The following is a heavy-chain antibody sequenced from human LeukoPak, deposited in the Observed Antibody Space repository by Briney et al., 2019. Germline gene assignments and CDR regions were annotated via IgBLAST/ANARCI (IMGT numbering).Heavy chain of an antibody. CDR1: AYTFTGYY. CDR2: INPNSGGT. J-gene: IGHJ4*02. D-gene: IGHD2-2*01. V-gene: IGHV1-2*02. Sequence: ASVKVSCKAYAYTFTGYYVHWVRQAPGQGLEWMGWINPNSGGTNYAQKFQGRVTMTRDTSISTAYMELSRLRSDDTAVYYCARDFWDIVVVPAAMRVYYFDYWGQGTLVTVSS. CDR3: ARDFWDIVVVPAAMRVYYFDY.